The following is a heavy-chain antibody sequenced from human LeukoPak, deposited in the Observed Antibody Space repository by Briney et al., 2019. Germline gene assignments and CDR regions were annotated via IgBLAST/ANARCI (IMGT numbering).Heavy chain of an antibody. CDR1: GGSFSGYY. J-gene: IGHJ6*02. D-gene: IGHD2-15*01. V-gene: IGHV4-34*01. CDR2: INHSGST. CDR3: HGDRWYHGMDV. Sequence: SETLSLTCAVYGGSFSGYYWSWIRQPPGKGLEWIGEINHSGSTNYNPSLKSRVTISVDASKNQFSLKLSSVTAADTAVYYCHGDRWYHGMDVWGQGTTVTVSS.